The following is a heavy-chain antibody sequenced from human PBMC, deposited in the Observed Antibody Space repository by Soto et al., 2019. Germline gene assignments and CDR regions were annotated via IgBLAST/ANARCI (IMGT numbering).Heavy chain of an antibody. CDR3: ARVKYCGGDCYSMDV. CDR1: GYTFTSYA. D-gene: IGHD2-21*01. V-gene: IGHV1-3*01. Sequence: GASVKVSCKASGYTFTSYAMHWVRQAPGQGLEWMGWINPGNGNTKYSQKFQCRVTNTRETSASTAYMELRSLRSEDRALYYCARVKYCGGDCYSMDVWGQGTTVPVSS. J-gene: IGHJ6*02. CDR2: INPGNGNT.